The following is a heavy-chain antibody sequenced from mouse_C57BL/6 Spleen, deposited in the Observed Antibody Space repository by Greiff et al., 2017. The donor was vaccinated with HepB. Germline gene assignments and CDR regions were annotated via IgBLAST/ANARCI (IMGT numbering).Heavy chain of an antibody. CDR1: GYAFSSSW. V-gene: IGHV1-82*01. CDR3: ARDYYGHYFDY. Sequence: QVQLQQSGPELVKPGASVKISCKASGYAFSSSWMNWVKQRPGKGLEWIGRIYPGDGDTNYNGKFKGKATLTADKSSSTAYMQLSSLTSEDSAVYFCARDYYGHYFDYWGQGTTLTVSS. CDR2: IYPGDGDT. D-gene: IGHD1-1*01. J-gene: IGHJ2*01.